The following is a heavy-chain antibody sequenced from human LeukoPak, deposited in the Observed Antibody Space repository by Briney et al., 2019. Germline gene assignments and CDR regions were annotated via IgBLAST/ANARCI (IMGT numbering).Heavy chain of an antibody. D-gene: IGHD5-18*01. CDR2: IYPCDSDT. V-gene: IGHV5-51*01. J-gene: IGHJ5*02. CDR3: ARLNVDTANYNWFDP. CDR1: GYSFTSYW. Sequence: GGSLRLSCGASGYSFTSYWISWVRQMPGKGLEWMGIIYPCDSDTRYSPSFQGQVTISADKSNSTAYLQWSSLKASDTAMYYCARLNVDTANYNWFDPWGQGTLVTVSS.